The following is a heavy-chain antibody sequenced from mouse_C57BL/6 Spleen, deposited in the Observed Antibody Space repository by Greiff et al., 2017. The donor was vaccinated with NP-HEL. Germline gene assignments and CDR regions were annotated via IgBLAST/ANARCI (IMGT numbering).Heavy chain of an antibody. Sequence: EVKVVESGGGLVKPGGSLKLSCAASGFTFSDYGMHWVRQAPEKGLEWVAYISSGSSTIYSADTVKGRFTISRDNAKNTLFLQMTSLRSEDTAMYYCARQGYGSSYKFDYWGQGTTLTVSS. CDR3: ARQGYGSSYKFDY. J-gene: IGHJ2*01. CDR1: GFTFSDYG. V-gene: IGHV5-17*01. CDR2: ISSGSSTI. D-gene: IGHD1-1*01.